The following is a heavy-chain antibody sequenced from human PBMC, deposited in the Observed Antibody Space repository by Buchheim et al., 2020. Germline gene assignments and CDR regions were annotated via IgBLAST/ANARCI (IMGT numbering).Heavy chain of an antibody. Sequence: QVQLVQSGAEVKKPGSSVKVSCKASGGTFSSYTISWVRQAPGQGLEWMGRIIPILGIANYAQKFQGRVTNTADKSTSTAYMELSSLRSEDTAVYYCARDRYSSSSRGYYYYGMDVWGQGTT. J-gene: IGHJ6*02. CDR1: GGTFSSYT. CDR2: IIPILGIA. V-gene: IGHV1-69*08. CDR3: ARDRYSSSSRGYYYYGMDV. D-gene: IGHD6-6*01.